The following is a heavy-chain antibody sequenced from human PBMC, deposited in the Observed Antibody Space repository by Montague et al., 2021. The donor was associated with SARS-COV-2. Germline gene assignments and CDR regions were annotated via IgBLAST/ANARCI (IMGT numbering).Heavy chain of an antibody. CDR2: INHRGTS. D-gene: IGHD3-22*01. J-gene: IGHJ4*02. CDR1: GGSFSDYF. CDR3: ARGRQHFNMIVVVMTGGEYYFDY. Sequence: SQTLSLTCAVYGGSFSDYFWTWIRQPPGKGLEWIGEINHRGTSNYNPSLKSRVSISVDTSKNQFSLYLGSVTAADTAVYYCARGRQHFNMIVVVMTGGEYYFDYWDQGTLVNGS. V-gene: IGHV4-34*01.